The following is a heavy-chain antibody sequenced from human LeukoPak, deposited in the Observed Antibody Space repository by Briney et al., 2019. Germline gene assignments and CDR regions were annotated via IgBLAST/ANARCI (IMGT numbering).Heavy chain of an antibody. V-gene: IGHV3-23*01. CDR1: GFTFSSYA. Sequence: PGGSLRLSCAASGFTFSSYAMSWVRQAPGKGLEWVSAISGSGGNTYYADSVKGRFTISRDNSKNTLYLQMNSLRAEDTAVYYCAKSTDGSGNYYYYGMDVWGQGTTVTVSS. CDR3: AKSTDGSGNYYYYGMDV. J-gene: IGHJ6*02. D-gene: IGHD3-10*01. CDR2: ISGSGGNT.